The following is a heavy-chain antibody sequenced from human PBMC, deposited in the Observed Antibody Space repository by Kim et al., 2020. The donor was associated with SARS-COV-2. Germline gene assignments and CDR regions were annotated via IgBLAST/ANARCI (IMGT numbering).Heavy chain of an antibody. Sequence: GGSLRLSCSASGFTFSSYAMHWVRQAPGKGLEYVSAISSNGGSTYYADSVKGRFTISRDNSKNTLYLQMSSLRAEDTAVYYCVKSAYIYSSSWYHYFDYWGQGTLVTVSS. CDR1: GFTFSSYA. V-gene: IGHV3-64D*06. CDR2: ISSNGGST. D-gene: IGHD6-13*01. CDR3: VKSAYIYSSSWYHYFDY. J-gene: IGHJ4*02.